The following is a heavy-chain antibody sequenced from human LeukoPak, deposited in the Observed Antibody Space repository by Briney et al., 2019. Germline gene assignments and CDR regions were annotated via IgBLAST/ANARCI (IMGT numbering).Heavy chain of an antibody. CDR1: GYTFTSYD. CDR2: ISAYNGNT. Sequence: VASVKVSCKASGYTFTSYDISWVRQAPGQGLEWMGWISAYNGNTNYAQKLQGRVTMTTDTSTSTAYMELRSLRSDDTAVYYCARGRGLRYFDWYSLWGQETLVTVSS. V-gene: IGHV1-18*01. CDR3: ARGRGLRYFDWYSL. D-gene: IGHD3-9*01. J-gene: IGHJ4*02.